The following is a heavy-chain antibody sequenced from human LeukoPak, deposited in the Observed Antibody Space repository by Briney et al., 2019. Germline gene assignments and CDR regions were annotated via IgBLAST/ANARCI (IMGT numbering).Heavy chain of an antibody. CDR2: IYYSGST. D-gene: IGHD4-11*01. J-gene: IGHJ4*02. CDR3: ARASTVGTRD. Sequence: SETLSLTCTVSGGSISSSSYYWGWIRQPPGKGLEWIGSIYYSGSTYYNPSLKSRVTISVDTSKNQFSLKLSSVTAADTAVYYCARASTVGTRDWGQGTLVTVSS. V-gene: IGHV4-39*01. CDR1: GGSISSSSYY.